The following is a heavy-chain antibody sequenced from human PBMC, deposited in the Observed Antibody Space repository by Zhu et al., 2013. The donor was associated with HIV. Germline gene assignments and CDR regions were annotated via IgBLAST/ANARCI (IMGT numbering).Heavy chain of an antibody. J-gene: IGHJ6*02. CDR3: ARVTSGYSYALGGYYYGMDV. CDR1: GYTFNDYY. CDR2: INPKGGGT. D-gene: IGHD5-18*01. Sequence: QVHLVQSGAEVRKPGASVKVSCKASGYTFNDYYMHWVRQAPGQGLEWMGWINPKGGGTNYPQKFQGRVTMTRDTSISTAYMELTSLRSEDTALYYCARVTSGYSYALGGYYYGMDVWGQGTTVTVSS. V-gene: IGHV1-2*02.